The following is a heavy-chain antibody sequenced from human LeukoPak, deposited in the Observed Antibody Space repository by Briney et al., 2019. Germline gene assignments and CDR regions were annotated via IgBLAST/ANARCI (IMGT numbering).Heavy chain of an antibody. J-gene: IGHJ3*02. CDR1: GFTFSSYG. Sequence: PGGSLRLSCAASGFTFSSYGMHWVRQAPGKGLEWVAFKRYDGSNKYYADSVKGRFTISRDNSKNTLYLQMNSLRAEDTAVYYCARDRMYYYGSGNAFDIWGQGTMVTVSS. CDR2: KRYDGSNK. D-gene: IGHD3-10*01. CDR3: ARDRMYYYGSGNAFDI. V-gene: IGHV3-30*02.